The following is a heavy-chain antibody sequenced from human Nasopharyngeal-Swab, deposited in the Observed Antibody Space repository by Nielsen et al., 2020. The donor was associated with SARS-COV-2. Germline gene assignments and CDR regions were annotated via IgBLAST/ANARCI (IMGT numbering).Heavy chain of an antibody. CDR3: ARDKGTYYDILTGGYYYYGMDV. J-gene: IGHJ6*02. D-gene: IGHD3-9*01. V-gene: IGHV3-11*05. Sequence: SRSASGFTFCDYYMSWSRQAPGRGLEWVSYISSSSSYTNYADSVKGRFTISRDNAKNSLYLQMNSLRAEDTAVYYCARDKGTYYDILTGGYYYYGMDVWGQGTTVTVSS. CDR1: GFTFCDYY. CDR2: ISSSSSYT.